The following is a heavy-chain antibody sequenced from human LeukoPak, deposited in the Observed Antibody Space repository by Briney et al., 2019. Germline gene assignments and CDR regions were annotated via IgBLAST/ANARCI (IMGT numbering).Heavy chain of an antibody. CDR1: AGSINNYY. CDR2: IYYSGST. J-gene: IGHJ5*02. D-gene: IGHD2-21*02. V-gene: IGHV4-59*01. Sequence: PSETLSLTCTVSAGSINNYYWSWIRQPPGKGLEWIGYIYYSGSTNYNPPLKSRVTISVDTSKKQVSLNLSSVTAADTAVYYCARTLPIVVVTAKTPYNWFDPWGQGTLVTVSS. CDR3: ARTLPIVVVTAKTPYNWFDP.